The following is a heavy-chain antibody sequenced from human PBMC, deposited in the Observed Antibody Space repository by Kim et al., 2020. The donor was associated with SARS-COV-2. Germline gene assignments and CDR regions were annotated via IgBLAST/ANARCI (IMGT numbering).Heavy chain of an antibody. D-gene: IGHD6-13*01. Sequence: ASVMVSCKASGYSFTTYAIHWVRQAPGQSLEWMGWINAGNGYTQYAQKFQGRVTITRDTSASTMYMELSSLRSEDTTFYYCARVGLYSSTWGAWFDSWGQGTLVTVSS. CDR2: INAGNGYT. CDR1: GYSFTTYA. J-gene: IGHJ5*01. CDR3: ARVGLYSSTWGAWFDS. V-gene: IGHV1-3*01.